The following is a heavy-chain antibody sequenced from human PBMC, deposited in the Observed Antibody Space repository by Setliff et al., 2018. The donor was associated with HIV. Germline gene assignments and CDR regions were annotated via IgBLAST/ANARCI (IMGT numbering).Heavy chain of an antibody. CDR1: GYSFTSSG. D-gene: IGHD7-27*01. J-gene: IGHJ4*02. V-gene: IGHV1-18*01. CDR2: ISVYNGNT. CDR3: ARQLSNSLDF. Sequence: GASVKVSCKASGYSFTSSGVSWVRQAPGQGLEWMGWISVYNGNTNSSQKLQGRVTMTTDTSTSTVYMEFSGLRSDDTAVYYCARQLSNSLDFWGQGAQVTVSS.